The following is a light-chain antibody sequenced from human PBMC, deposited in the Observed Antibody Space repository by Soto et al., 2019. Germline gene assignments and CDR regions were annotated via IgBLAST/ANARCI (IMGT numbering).Light chain of an antibody. J-gene: IGKJ5*01. CDR1: QSVNSK. CDR3: QQYDNWPPIT. Sequence: EIVMTQSPATLSVSPGESATFYCRASQSVNSKLAWYQQKPGQAPRLLIYGASTRATGIPARFSGSGSGTEFTLTISSLQSEDFAVYYCQQYDNWPPITFGQGTRLEIK. CDR2: GAS. V-gene: IGKV3-15*01.